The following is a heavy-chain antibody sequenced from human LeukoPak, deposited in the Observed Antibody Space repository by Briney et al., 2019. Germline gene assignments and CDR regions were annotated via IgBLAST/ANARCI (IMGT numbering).Heavy chain of an antibody. Sequence: SGGSLRLSCVASGFTFSNYWMTWVRQAPGKGLEWVANIKQDGSEKYHVDSVEGRFIISRDKAKNSLYLQMNRLRAEDTAVYYCARRGYPTSPVGAFDIWGQGTMVTVSS. CDR3: ARRGYPTSPVGAFDI. D-gene: IGHD3-22*01. CDR2: IKQDGSEK. CDR1: GFTFSNYW. V-gene: IGHV3-7*01. J-gene: IGHJ3*02.